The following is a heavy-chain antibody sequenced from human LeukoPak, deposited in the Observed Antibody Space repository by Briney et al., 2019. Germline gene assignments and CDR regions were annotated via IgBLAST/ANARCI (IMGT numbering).Heavy chain of an antibody. J-gene: IGHJ4*02. CDR2: IYYSGST. V-gene: IGHV4-30-4*01. Sequence: PSQTLSLTCTVSGGSISSGDYYWSWIRQPPGKGLEWIGYIYYSGSTYYNPSLKSRVTISVDTSKNQFSLKLSSVTAADTAVYYCARVVYYDSSGYCPGGYFDYWGQGILVTVSS. D-gene: IGHD3-22*01. CDR1: GGSISSGDYY. CDR3: ARVVYYDSSGYCPGGYFDY.